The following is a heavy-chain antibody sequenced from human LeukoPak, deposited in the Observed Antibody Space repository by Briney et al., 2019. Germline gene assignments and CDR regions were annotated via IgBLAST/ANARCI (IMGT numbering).Heavy chain of an antibody. CDR2: IYYTGNT. D-gene: IGHD1-26*01. CDR3: ARDSGSSPTFDY. CDR1: GGSISNSY. Sequence: SETLSLTCTVSGGSISNSYWSWIRQPPGKGLEWIAYIYYTGNTKYNPSLKSRATISVDTSKNQFSLKLSSVTAADTAVYYCARDSGSSPTFDYWGQGTLVTVSS. J-gene: IGHJ4*02. V-gene: IGHV4-59*01.